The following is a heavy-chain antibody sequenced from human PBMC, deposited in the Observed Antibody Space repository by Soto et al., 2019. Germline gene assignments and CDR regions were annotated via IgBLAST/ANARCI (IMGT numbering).Heavy chain of an antibody. CDR3: ARDAWGLDY. Sequence: QVQLVQSGAEVTKPGASVKISCKTSGRTSPPYNVHWVRQAPGQGLEWMGIINPSGDSTTYAQNFQGRVSMTRDSSTKTVFMELRSLTSEDTAMYYCARDAWGLDYWGQGTLVTVSS. D-gene: IGHD7-27*01. V-gene: IGHV1-46*01. J-gene: IGHJ4*02. CDR1: GRTSPPYN. CDR2: INPSGDST.